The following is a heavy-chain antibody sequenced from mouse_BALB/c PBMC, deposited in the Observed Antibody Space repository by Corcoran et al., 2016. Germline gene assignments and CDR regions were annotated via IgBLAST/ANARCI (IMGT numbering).Heavy chain of an antibody. CDR3: ARGWLLWYCDV. D-gene: IGHD2-3*01. J-gene: IGHJ1*01. CDR1: GYTFTNYG. CDR2: INTYTGEP. V-gene: IGHV9-1*02. Sequence: QIQLVQSGPELKKPGETVKISCKASGYTFTNYGMNWVKQAPGKGLKWMGWINTYTGEPTYADDFKGRFAFSLETSASTAYLQINNLKNEDMATYFCARGWLLWYCDVWGAGTTVTVSS.